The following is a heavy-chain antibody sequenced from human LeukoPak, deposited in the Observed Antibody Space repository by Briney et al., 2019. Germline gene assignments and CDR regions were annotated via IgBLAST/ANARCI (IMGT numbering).Heavy chain of an antibody. CDR2: ISGSGGST. CDR1: GFTFSSYA. J-gene: IGHJ4*02. CDR3: AKSPTRLLYYFDY. V-gene: IGHV3-23*01. D-gene: IGHD2-15*01. Sequence: PGGSLRLSCAASGFTFSSYAMSWVRHAPGKGLEWVSAISGSGGSTYYADSVKGRFTISRDNSKNTLYLQMNSLRAEDTAVYYCAKSPTRLLYYFDYWGQGTLVTVSS.